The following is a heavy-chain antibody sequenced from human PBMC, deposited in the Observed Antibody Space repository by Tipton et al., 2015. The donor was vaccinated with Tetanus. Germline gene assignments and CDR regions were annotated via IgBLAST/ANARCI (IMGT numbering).Heavy chain of an antibody. CDR2: VDYTGHT. J-gene: IGHJ4*02. V-gene: IGHV4-39*02. CDR3: ARDSHVGAPVVNCFDR. D-gene: IGHD2-21*01. Sequence: GLVKPSETLSLTCTVSGASISGSRNFWGWIRQTPARGLEWISSVDYTGHTYHNPSLRSRVSLSVDVSKNQFSLRVSSVTAADTALYFCARDSHVGAPVVNCFDRWGLGTLVTVPS. CDR1: GASISGSRNF.